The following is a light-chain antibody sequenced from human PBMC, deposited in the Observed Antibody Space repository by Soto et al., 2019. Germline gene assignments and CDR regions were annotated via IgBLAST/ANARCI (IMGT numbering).Light chain of an antibody. Sequence: EIVLTQSPATLSLSPGERATLSCRASQSVSSYLAWYQQKPGQAPRLLIYDASNRATGIPASLSGSGSGTDFTLNIGRPDPEAAGIYNCQQRSKWQWTCGQGTNVAIK. CDR1: QSVSSY. CDR3: QQRSKWQWT. CDR2: DAS. J-gene: IGKJ1*01. V-gene: IGKV3-11*01.